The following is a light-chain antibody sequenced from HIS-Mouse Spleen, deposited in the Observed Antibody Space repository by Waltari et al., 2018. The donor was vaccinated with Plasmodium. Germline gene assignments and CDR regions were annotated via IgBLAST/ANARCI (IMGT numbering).Light chain of an antibody. Sequence: EIVMPQSPATLPVSPGEIATLSCRASQSVSSNLAWYQQKPGQAPRLLIYGASTRATGIPARFSGSGSGTEFTLTISSMQSEDFAVYYCQQYNNWPPYTFGQGTKLEIK. J-gene: IGKJ2*01. CDR2: GAS. CDR3: QQYNNWPPYT. CDR1: QSVSSN. V-gene: IGKV3-15*01.